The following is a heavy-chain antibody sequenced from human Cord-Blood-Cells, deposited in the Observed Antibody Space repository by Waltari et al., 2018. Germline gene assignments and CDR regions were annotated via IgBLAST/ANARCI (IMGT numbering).Heavy chain of an antibody. CDR2: FEPEDGET. CDR3: ATDRYDILTGYQYYFDY. CDR1: GYTLTDLS. V-gene: IGHV1-24*01. J-gene: IGHJ4*02. D-gene: IGHD3-9*01. Sequence: QVQLVQSGAEVKKPGASVQVSCKVSGYTLTDLSMHWVRQAPGKGLEWMGGFEPEDGETSYAQKCQGRVSMTENTSTDTAYMELSSLRSEDTAVYYCATDRYDILTGYQYYFDYWGQGTLVTVSS.